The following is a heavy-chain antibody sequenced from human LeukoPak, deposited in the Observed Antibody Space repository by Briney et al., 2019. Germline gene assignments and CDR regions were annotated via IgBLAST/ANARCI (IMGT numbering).Heavy chain of an antibody. J-gene: IGHJ6*03. CDR3: ARAIAVACSDYYYYYMDV. V-gene: IGHV1-69*06. CDR2: IIPIFGTA. CDR1: GGIFIRHA. Sequence: SVKVSCKASGGIFIRHAISSVRQAPGQGLEWMGRIIPIFGTANYAQKFQGRVTITADKSTSTAYMELSSLRSEDTDVNYYARAIAVACSDYYYYYMDVWGKGTTVTVSS. D-gene: IGHD6-19*01.